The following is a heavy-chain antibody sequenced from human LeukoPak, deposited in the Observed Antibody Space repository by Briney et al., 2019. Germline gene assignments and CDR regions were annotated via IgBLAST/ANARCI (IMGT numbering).Heavy chain of an antibody. CDR2: IGGVAGSA. V-gene: IGHV3-23*01. J-gene: IGHJ4*02. CDR1: GFTFSNYA. D-gene: IGHD3-3*01. CDR3: SVAPGRAFWSGYSTFDY. Sequence: GGSLRLSCAASGFTFSNYAMSWVRQAPGKGREWVSGIGGVAGSAYYADSVKGRFTISRDNSNNTLYLQMNSLRVEDTAVYYCSVAPGRAFWSGYSTFDYWGQGTLVTVSS.